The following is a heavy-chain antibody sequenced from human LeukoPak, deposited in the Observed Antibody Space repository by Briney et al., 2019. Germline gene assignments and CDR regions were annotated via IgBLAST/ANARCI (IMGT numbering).Heavy chain of an antibody. Sequence: TGGSLRLSCAASGFTFDDYAMHWVRQAPGKGLEWVSGISWNSGSIGYADSVKGRFTISRDNAKNSLYLQMNSLRAEDTAVYYCARDPQPQWPLGYWGQGTLVTVSS. CDR3: ARDPQPQWPLGY. D-gene: IGHD6-19*01. V-gene: IGHV3-9*01. CDR1: GFTFDDYA. J-gene: IGHJ4*02. CDR2: ISWNSGSI.